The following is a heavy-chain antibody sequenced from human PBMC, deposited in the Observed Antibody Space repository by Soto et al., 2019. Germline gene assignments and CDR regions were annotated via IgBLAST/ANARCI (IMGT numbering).Heavy chain of an antibody. CDR1: GFTFSSYG. V-gene: IGHV3-30*18. CDR2: ISYDGSNK. CDR3: AKEGGYCISTSCPPGMDV. Sequence: QVQLVESGGGVVQPGRSLRLSCAASGFTFSSYGMHWVRQAPGKGLEWVAVISYDGSNKYYADSVKGRFTISRDNSKNTLYLQMNSLRAEDTAVYYCAKEGGYCISTSCPPGMDVWGQGTTGTVSS. D-gene: IGHD2-2*01. J-gene: IGHJ6*02.